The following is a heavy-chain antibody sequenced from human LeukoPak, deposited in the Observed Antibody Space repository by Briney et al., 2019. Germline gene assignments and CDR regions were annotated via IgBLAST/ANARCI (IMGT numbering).Heavy chain of an antibody. CDR1: GYTFIGYY. D-gene: IGHD5-24*01. CDR2: ISPYNGNT. J-gene: IGHJ4*02. Sequence: ASVKVSCKASGYTFIGYYIHWVRQAPGQGLEWMGWISPYNGNTNYAQKLQGRVTMTTDTSTTTAYMELRSLRSDDTAVYYCAREMATIVNQFDYWGRGTLVTVSS. CDR3: AREMATIVNQFDY. V-gene: IGHV1-18*04.